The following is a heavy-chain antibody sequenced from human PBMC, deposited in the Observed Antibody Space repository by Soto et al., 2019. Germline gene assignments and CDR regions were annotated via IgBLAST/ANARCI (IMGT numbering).Heavy chain of an antibody. CDR1: GGSISSYY. Sequence: PSDTLSLTCTVSGGSISSYYWSWIRQPPGKGLEWIGYFYYSGGTNYNPSLKSRVTISVDTSKNQFSLKLTSVTAADTAVYYCARIKHDYTSSYYYYGLDVWGQGTTVNVS. CDR3: ARIKHDYTSSYYYYGLDV. J-gene: IGHJ6*02. V-gene: IGHV4-59*01. CDR2: FYYSGGT. D-gene: IGHD4-4*01.